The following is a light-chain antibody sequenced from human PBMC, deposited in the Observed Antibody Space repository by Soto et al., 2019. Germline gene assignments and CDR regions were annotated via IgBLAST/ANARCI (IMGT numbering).Light chain of an antibody. V-gene: IGKV3-20*01. CDR3: HQYGSSGT. CDR2: GAS. J-gene: IGKJ1*01. Sequence: EIVLTQSPGTLSLSPGERATLSCRASQSDSNNYLAWYQQKPGQAPSLLIYGASNRATGIPDRFSGSGSGTDFTLTISRLEPEDFAVYYCHQYGSSGTFGQGTKVEIK. CDR1: QSDSNNY.